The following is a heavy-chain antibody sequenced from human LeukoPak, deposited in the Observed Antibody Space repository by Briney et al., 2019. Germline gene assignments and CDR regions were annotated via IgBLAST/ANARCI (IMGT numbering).Heavy chain of an antibody. CDR3: ARDRAGEERQWLVRPSPLETL. CDR2: IYTSGST. V-gene: IGHV4-61*02. J-gene: IGHJ4*02. D-gene: IGHD6-19*01. CDR1: GGSISSGSYY. Sequence: SQTLSLTCTVSGGSISSGSYYWSWIRQPAGKGLEWIGRIYTSGSTNYNPSLKSRVTISVDTSKNQFSLKLNSVTAADTAVYYCARDRAGEERQWLVRPSPLETLWGQGTLVTVSS.